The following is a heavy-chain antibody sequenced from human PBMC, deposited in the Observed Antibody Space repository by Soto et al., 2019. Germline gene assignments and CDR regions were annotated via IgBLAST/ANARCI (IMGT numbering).Heavy chain of an antibody. Sequence: QVQLVQSGAEVKKPGSSVKVSCKASGGTFSSYAICWVRQAPGQGLEWMGGIIPIFGTANYAQKCQGRVTITADKSTSTAYMELSSLRSEDTAVYYCARVSGHSSWEYNWFAPWCQGTLVTVSS. J-gene: IGHJ5*02. D-gene: IGHD6-13*01. CDR3: ARVSGHSSWEYNWFAP. CDR2: IIPIFGTA. CDR1: GGTFSSYA. V-gene: IGHV1-69*06.